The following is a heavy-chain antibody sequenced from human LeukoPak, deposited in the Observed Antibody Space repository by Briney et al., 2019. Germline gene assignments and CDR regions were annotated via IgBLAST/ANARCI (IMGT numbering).Heavy chain of an antibody. J-gene: IGHJ4*02. CDR3: ARDQGFGDLLYRSSYYFDY. CDR1: GFTFSSYG. V-gene: IGHV3-33*01. D-gene: IGHD3-10*01. Sequence: QPGGSLRLSCAASGFTFSSYGMHWVRQAPGKGLEWVAVIWYDGSNKYYADSVKGRFTISRDNSKNTLYLQMNSLRAEDTAVYYCARDQGFGDLLYRSSYYFDYWGQGTLVTVSS. CDR2: IWYDGSNK.